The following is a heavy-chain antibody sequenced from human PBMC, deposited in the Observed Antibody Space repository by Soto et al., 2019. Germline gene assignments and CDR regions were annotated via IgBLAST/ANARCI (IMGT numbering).Heavy chain of an antibody. Sequence: PGGSLRLSCAASGFTFGHAWMDWVRQAPGKGLEWVGRIKSEPDGGTTDYAAPVKGRFTISRDDSKNTLYLEMKSLKIEDTAVYYCMTDPPKLLGPFDYWGQGTLVTVSS. V-gene: IGHV3-15*07. J-gene: IGHJ4*01. D-gene: IGHD3-16*01. CDR2: IKSEPDGGTT. CDR3: MTDPPKLLGPFDY. CDR1: GFTFGHAW.